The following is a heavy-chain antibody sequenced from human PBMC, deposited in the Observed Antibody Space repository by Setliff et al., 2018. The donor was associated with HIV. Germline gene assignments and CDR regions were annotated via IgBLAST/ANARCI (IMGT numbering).Heavy chain of an antibody. CDR1: GDAVNSYNYY. Sequence: SETLSLTCKVSGDAVNSYNYYWSWIRKHPGKGLEWIGYIYYSGSSYYNPSVRSRVIMSLDTSENHFSLKLRSVTAADTAVYYCVRNSFDYIEEEWGQGTLVTVSS. D-gene: IGHD3-9*01. CDR2: IYYSGSS. CDR3: VRNSFDYIEEE. V-gene: IGHV4-31*03. J-gene: IGHJ1*01.